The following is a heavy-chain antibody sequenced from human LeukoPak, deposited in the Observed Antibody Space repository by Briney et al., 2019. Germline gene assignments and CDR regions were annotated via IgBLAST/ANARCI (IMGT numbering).Heavy chain of an antibody. V-gene: IGHV3-23*01. CDR3: ARSLRGSYHYFDY. D-gene: IGHD1-26*01. J-gene: IGHJ4*02. CDR2: ISGSGGST. CDR1: GFTFSSYG. Sequence: PGGSLRLSCAASGFTFSSYGMSWVRQAPGKGLEWVSAISGSGGSTYYADSVKGRFTISRDNAKNSLYLQMNSLRAEDTAVYYCARSLRGSYHYFDYWGQGTLVTVSS.